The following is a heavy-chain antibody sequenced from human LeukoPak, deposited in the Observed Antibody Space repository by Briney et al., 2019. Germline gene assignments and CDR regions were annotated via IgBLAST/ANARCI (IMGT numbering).Heavy chain of an antibody. CDR3: ACRDLTSTWSYP. CDR1: GYPFTSNW. Sequence: GESLKISCKGIGYPFTSNWIGWVRQMPGKGMEWMGVIYPGGSRIRYNPSFQGQVTISVDKSISTAYLQWVSLKASDTAMYYCACRDLTSTWSYPWGQGTLVTVSS. CDR2: IYPGGSRI. V-gene: IGHV5-51*01. D-gene: IGHD2-2*01. J-gene: IGHJ5*02.